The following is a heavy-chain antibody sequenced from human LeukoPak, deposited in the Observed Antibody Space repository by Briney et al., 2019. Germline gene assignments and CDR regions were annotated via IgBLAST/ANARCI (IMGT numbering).Heavy chain of an antibody. CDR3: ARSSYSSSSSV. CDR1: GFTFSGFW. D-gene: IGHD6-6*01. V-gene: IGHV3-7*03. Sequence: GGSLRLSCAVSGFTFSGFWMSWSRQAPGKGLEWVASINSDGSERYYADVVKGRFTISRDDAKNSLYLQINSLRAEDTAVYYCARSSYSSSSSVRGQGTMVTVSS. CDR2: INSDGSER. J-gene: IGHJ3*01.